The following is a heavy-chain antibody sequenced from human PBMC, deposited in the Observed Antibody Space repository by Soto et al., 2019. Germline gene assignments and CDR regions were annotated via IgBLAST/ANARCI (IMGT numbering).Heavy chain of an antibody. V-gene: IGHV4-34*01. CDR2: INHSGST. CDR3: ARLDKQGSGSRYYYYYGMDV. CDR1: GGSFSGYY. J-gene: IGHJ6*02. Sequence: SETLSLTCAVYGGSFSGYYWSWIRQPPGKGLERIGEINHSGSTNYNPSLKSRVTISVDTSKNQFSLKLSSVTAADTAVYYCARLDKQGSGSRYYYYYGMDVWGQGTTVTVSS. D-gene: IGHD6-19*01.